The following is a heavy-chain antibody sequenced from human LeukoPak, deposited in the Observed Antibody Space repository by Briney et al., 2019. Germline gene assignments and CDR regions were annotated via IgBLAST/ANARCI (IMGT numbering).Heavy chain of an antibody. V-gene: IGHV1-24*01. J-gene: IGHJ4*02. D-gene: IGHD3-9*01. CDR3: ATGLINGRYFDWAIDY. CDR2: FDPEDGET. CDR1: GYTLTELS. Sequence: GASVKVSCKVSGYTLTELSMHWVRQAPGKGLEWMGGFDPEDGETIYAQKFQGRVTMTEDTSTDTAYMELSSLRSEDTAVYYCATGLINGRYFDWAIDYWGQGTLVTVSS.